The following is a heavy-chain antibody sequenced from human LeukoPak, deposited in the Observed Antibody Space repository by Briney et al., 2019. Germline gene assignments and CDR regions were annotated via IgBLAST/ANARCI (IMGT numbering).Heavy chain of an antibody. V-gene: IGHV4-30-4*08. J-gene: IGHJ2*01. CDR3: ARDNDHLVANWYFDL. Sequence: SKTLSLTCTVSGGSISSGDYYWSWIRQPPGKGLEWIGYIYYSGSTYYNPSLKSRVTISVDTFKNQFSLKLSSVTAADTAVYYCARDNDHLVANWYFDLWGRGTLVTVSS. CDR1: GGSISSGDYY. D-gene: IGHD1-1*01. CDR2: IYYSGST.